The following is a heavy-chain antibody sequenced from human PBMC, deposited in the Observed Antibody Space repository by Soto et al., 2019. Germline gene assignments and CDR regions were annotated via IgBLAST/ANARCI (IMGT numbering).Heavy chain of an antibody. CDR2: ISAYNDNP. Sequence: QVQLVQSGAEVKKPGASVKVSCKASGYTFTNYGISWVRQAPGQGLEWMGWISAYNDNPNYAQKLQGRVTMTTDTSTRTAYRELRSLRSDATAVYSCARSSGSGYDALSAWGQGTLVTVSS. CDR1: GYTFTNYG. V-gene: IGHV1-18*01. CDR3: ARSSGSGYDALSA. J-gene: IGHJ5*02. D-gene: IGHD3-22*01.